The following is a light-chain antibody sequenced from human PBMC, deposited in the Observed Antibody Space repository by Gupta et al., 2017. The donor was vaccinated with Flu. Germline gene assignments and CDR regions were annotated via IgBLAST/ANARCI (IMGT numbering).Light chain of an antibody. CDR2: EVT. CDR1: SSDIGGYNY. J-gene: IGLJ3*02. Sequence: SALTQPASVSGSPVQSITISCTGTSSDIGGYNYVSWYLQHPGKAPKLMIYEVTKRPSGVSNRFSGSKSGNTASLTVSGLQAEDEADYFCGSYTSSSTWVFGGGTKLTVL. V-gene: IGLV2-14*01. CDR3: GSYTSSSTWV.